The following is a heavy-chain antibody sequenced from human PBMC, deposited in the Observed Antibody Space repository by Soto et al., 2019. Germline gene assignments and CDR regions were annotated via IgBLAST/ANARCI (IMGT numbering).Heavy chain of an antibody. CDR3: ARGRANYYGSGSYYMA. J-gene: IGHJ5*02. D-gene: IGHD3-10*01. Sequence: SETLSLTCAVYGGSFSGYYWSWIRQPPGKGLEWIGEINHSGSTNYNPSLKSRVTISVDTSKNQFSLKLSSVTAADTAVYYCARGRANYYGSGSYYMAWGQGTLVTVSS. CDR2: INHSGST. V-gene: IGHV4-34*01. CDR1: GGSFSGYY.